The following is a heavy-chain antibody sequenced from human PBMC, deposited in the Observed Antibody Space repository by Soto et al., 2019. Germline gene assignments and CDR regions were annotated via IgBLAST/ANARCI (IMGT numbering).Heavy chain of an antibody. CDR2: ISYDGSNK. Sequence: QVQLVESGGGVVQPGRSLRLSCAASGFTFSSYAMHWVRQAPGKGLEWVAVISYDGSNKYYADSVKGRFTISRDNSKNTLYQQMNRLGAEDTVVYYWARDSYYDLWSGHYYGMYVWGQGTTVTVSS. CDR1: GFTFSSYA. J-gene: IGHJ6*02. CDR3: ARDSYYDLWSGHYYGMYV. V-gene: IGHV3-30*04. D-gene: IGHD3-3*01.